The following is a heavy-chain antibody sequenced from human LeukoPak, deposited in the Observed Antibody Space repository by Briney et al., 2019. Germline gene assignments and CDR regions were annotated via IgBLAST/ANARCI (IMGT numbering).Heavy chain of an antibody. D-gene: IGHD1/OR15-1a*01. CDR2: IYTSGST. Sequence: SETLSLTCTVSGGSISSGTYYWTWIRQPAGKGLEWIGRIYTSGSTNYNPSLKSRVTISVDTSKNQFSLKLSSVTAADTAVYYCARDGISGTFHWFDPWGQGTLVTVSS. CDR1: GGSISSGTYY. V-gene: IGHV4-61*02. J-gene: IGHJ5*02. CDR3: ARDGISGTFHWFDP.